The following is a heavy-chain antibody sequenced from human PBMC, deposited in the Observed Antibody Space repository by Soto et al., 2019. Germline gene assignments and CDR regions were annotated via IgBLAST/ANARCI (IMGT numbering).Heavy chain of an antibody. CDR3: AGDKVRQPLGGNNVYGKDC. D-gene: IGHD1-1*01. CDR1: GGTFGNSA. Sequence: QVQLVQSGAEVKKPGSSVTVSCKASGGTFGNSAISWVRQAPGQGLEWMGGIIPIFPTPDYAQKFQGRVTITADESTSKAHMGLTSLGSEETAVYYLAGDKVRQPLGGNNVYGKDCWGQGTTVNVSS. J-gene: IGHJ6*01. V-gene: IGHV1-69*12. CDR2: IIPIFPTP.